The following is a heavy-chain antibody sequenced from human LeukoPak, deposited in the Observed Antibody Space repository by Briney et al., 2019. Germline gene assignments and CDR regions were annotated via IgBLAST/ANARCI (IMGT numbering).Heavy chain of an antibody. D-gene: IGHD2-2*01. Sequence: GGSLRLSCTASGFTFSIYAMSWVRQAPGKGVEWVSVISGSAATTYYADSVKGRFTISRDNSKSTLYLQMNSLRAEDTAVYYCAKGFCSSTACWDYYYMDVWGKGTTVTVSS. CDR1: GFTFSIYA. J-gene: IGHJ6*03. V-gene: IGHV3-23*01. CDR2: ISGSAATT. CDR3: AKGFCSSTACWDYYYMDV.